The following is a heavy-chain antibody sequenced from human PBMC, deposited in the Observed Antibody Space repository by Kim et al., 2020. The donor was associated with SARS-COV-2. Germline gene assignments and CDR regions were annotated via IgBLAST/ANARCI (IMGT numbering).Heavy chain of an antibody. CDR3: ARTRSGSGSP. D-gene: IGHD3-10*01. CDR1: GGSFSGYY. V-gene: IGHV4-34*01. CDR2: INHSGST. J-gene: IGHJ5*02. Sequence: SETLSLTCAVYGGSFSGYYWSWIRQPPGKGLEWIGEINHSGSTNYNPSLKSRVTISVDTSKNQFSLKLSSVTAADTAVYYCARTRSGSGSPWGQGTLVTV.